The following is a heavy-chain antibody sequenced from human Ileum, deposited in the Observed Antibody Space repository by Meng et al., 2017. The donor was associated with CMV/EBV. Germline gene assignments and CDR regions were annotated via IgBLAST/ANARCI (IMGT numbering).Heavy chain of an antibody. Sequence: QEQLQQGGAGLLKSSETLYLRCAVYGGSFRDYSWRWIRQPPRKGLEWIGEISHSGITNYNPSLKSRVTISIDTSKQQFSLKLSSVTAADTAVYYCARSRVYWYFDLWGRGTLVTVSS. CDR1: GGSFRDYS. J-gene: IGHJ2*01. V-gene: IGHV4-34*01. CDR3: ARSRVYWYFDL. CDR2: ISHSGIT.